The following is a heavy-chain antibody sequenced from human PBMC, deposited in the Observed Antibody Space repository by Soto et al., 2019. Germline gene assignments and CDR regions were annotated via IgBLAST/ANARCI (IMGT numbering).Heavy chain of an antibody. D-gene: IGHD2-15*01. V-gene: IGHV4-34*01. CDR2: INHSGST. Sequence: SETLSLTCAVYGGSFSGYYWSWIRQPPGKGLKWIGEINHSGSTNYNPSLKSRVTISVDTSKNQFSLKLSSVTAADTAVYYCARVRGVMKYCSGGSCYPGRGWFDPWGQGTLVTVSS. CDR1: GGSFSGYY. CDR3: ARVRGVMKYCSGGSCYPGRGWFDP. J-gene: IGHJ5*02.